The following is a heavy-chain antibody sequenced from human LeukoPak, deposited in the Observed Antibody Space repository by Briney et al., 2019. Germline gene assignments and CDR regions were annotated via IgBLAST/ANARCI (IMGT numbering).Heavy chain of an antibody. CDR3: ARLLDCSSTSCYRYYYYYGMDG. D-gene: IGHD2-2*02. V-gene: IGHV4-59*08. Sequence: PSETLSLTCTVSVGSLSSSYWSWIRQPPGQGLEWIGYIYYSVSPNSTPSLKSRVTISGDRSKNQFSLKLSSVSTADTGVYYCARLLDCSSTSCYRYYYYYGMDGGGQGTTVTVSS. J-gene: IGHJ6*02. CDR1: VGSLSSSY. CDR2: IYYSVSP.